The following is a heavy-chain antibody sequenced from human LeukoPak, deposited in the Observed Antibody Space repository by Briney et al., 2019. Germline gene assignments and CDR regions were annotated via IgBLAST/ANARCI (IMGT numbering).Heavy chain of an antibody. D-gene: IGHD3-22*01. CDR3: ARVQPHYYDSSGYPPDY. Sequence: GGSLRLSCAASGFTFSYYYMSWIRQAPGKGLEWVSYISSSGNTIFYADSVKGRFTLSRDNAKNPLYLQMNSLRAEDTAVYYCARVQPHYYDSSGYPPDYWGQGTLVTVSS. J-gene: IGHJ4*02. CDR1: GFTFSYYY. V-gene: IGHV3-11*01. CDR2: ISSSGNTI.